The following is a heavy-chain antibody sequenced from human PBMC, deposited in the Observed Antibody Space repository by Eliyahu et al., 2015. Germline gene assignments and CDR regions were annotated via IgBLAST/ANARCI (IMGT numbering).Heavy chain of an antibody. CDR3: ARQDRIRKRDAFDV. Sequence: QLQLQESGPGLVKPSETLSLTCSVSGGSITRGGYYWGWIRQPPGKGLEWIATIHYNGNTYYNPSLKSRVTISVDTSKNQFSLKVNSVTAADTAMYYCARQDRIRKRDAFDVWGQGTMVTVSP. CDR1: GGSITRGGYY. J-gene: IGHJ3*01. CDR2: IHYNGNT. D-gene: IGHD1-14*01. V-gene: IGHV4-39*01.